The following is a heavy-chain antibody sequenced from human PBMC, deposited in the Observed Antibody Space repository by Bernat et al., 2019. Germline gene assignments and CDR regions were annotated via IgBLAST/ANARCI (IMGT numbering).Heavy chain of an antibody. J-gene: IGHJ4*02. D-gene: IGHD3-9*01. CDR3: ARRRKSIRVYFDY. CDR2: IYYSGST. Sequence: QVQLQESGPGLVKPSETLSLTCTVSGGSVSSGSYYWSWIRQPPGKGLEWIGYIYYSGSTNYNPSLKSRVTISVDTSKNQFSLKLSSVTAADTAVYYCARRRKSIRVYFDYWGQGTLVTVSS. V-gene: IGHV4-61*01. CDR1: GGSVSSGSYY.